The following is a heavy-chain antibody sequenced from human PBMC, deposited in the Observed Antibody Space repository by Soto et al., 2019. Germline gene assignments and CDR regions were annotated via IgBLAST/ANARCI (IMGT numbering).Heavy chain of an antibody. CDR3: ATQEVGGTYVYTFDP. CDR2: ISYSGST. CDR1: GGSISSGNYY. Sequence: SETLSLTCAVYGGSISSGNYYWSWIRQPPGKGLEWIGFISYSGSTYYSLSLKSRVTISVDTSKNQFSLKLSSVTAADTAVYYCATQEVGGTYVYTFDPWGQGTLVTVSS. V-gene: IGHV4-30-4*01. J-gene: IGHJ5*02. D-gene: IGHD1-26*01.